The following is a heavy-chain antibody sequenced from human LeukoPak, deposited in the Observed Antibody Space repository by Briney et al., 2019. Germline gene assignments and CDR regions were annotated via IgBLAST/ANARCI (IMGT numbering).Heavy chain of an antibody. CDR2: ISYDGSNK. Sequence: GGSLRLSCAASGFTFSSYGMHWVRQAPGKGLEWVAVISYDGSNKYYADSVKGRFTISRDNSKNTLYLQMNSLRAEDTAVYYCAKGGYHYDSSGVIEHWGQGTLVTVSS. D-gene: IGHD3-22*01. J-gene: IGHJ4*02. CDR1: GFTFSSYG. V-gene: IGHV3-30*18. CDR3: AKGGYHYDSSGVIEH.